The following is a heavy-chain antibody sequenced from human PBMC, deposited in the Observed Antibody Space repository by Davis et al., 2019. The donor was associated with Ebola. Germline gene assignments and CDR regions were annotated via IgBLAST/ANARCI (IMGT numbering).Heavy chain of an antibody. CDR3: ARDPHALDM. J-gene: IGHJ3*02. Sequence: GESLKISCGISGFSLSSYSMNWVRQAPGEGLEWVAYIRSYGDTIHYADSVKGRFTISRDTAKNSLYLQMNSLRDEDTAMYYCARDPHALDMWGQGTMVTVSS. CDR2: IRSYGDTI. CDR1: GFSLSSYS. V-gene: IGHV3-48*02.